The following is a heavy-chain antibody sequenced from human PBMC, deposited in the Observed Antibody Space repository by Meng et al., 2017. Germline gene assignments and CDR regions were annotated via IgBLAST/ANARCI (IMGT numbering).Heavy chain of an antibody. D-gene: IGHD2-2*01. CDR3: ASQLAYYYYGMDV. J-gene: IGHJ6*02. CDR2: IYYSGST. V-gene: IGHV4-61*10. CDR1: GYSISSGYY. Sequence: GSLRLSCTVSGYSISSGYYWGWIRQPAGKGLEWIGYIYYSGSTNYNPSLKSRVTISVDTSKNQFSLKLSSVTAADTAVYYCASQLAYYYYGMDVWGQGTTVTVSS.